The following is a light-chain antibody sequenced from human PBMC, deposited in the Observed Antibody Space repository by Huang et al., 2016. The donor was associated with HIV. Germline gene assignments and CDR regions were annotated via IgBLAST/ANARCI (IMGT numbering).Light chain of an antibody. J-gene: IGKJ4*01. Sequence: DIVMTQSPLSLPVTPGEPALISCRSSQSLLHSNGFIYLDWYLQKPGQSPQLRIYLGSNRASGVPDRFSGSGSGTYFTLKISRVEAEDVGVYYCMQALETPLTFGGGTKVEIK. CDR3: MQALETPLT. CDR1: QSLLHSNGFIY. V-gene: IGKV2-28*01. CDR2: LGS.